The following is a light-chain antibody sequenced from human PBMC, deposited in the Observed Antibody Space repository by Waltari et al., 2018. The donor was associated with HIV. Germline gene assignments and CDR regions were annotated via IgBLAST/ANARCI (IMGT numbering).Light chain of an antibody. V-gene: IGKV3-15*01. Sequence: EIVMTQFPATLSMSPGARATLSCRASQSVSSNLAWYQQKPGQAPRLLIYGASTRATGIPARFSGSGSGTELTLTISSLQSEDFAVYYCQQYNNWPPLTFGGGTKVEIK. J-gene: IGKJ4*01. CDR2: GAS. CDR1: QSVSSN. CDR3: QQYNNWPPLT.